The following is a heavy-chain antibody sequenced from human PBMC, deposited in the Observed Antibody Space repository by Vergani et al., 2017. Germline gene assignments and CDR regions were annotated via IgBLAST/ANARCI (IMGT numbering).Heavy chain of an antibody. V-gene: IGHV3-48*03. CDR1: GFTFSSYE. CDR2: ISSSGSTI. Sequence: EVQLVESGGGLVQPGGSLRLSCAASGFTFSSYEMNWVRQAPGKGLEWVSYISSSGSTIYYADSFKGRFTSSRDNAKNSLYLQMNSLRAEDTAVYYCAIDSPLVVPAAIFYYYYGMDVWGQGTTVTVSS. D-gene: IGHD2-2*01. CDR3: AIDSPLVVPAAIFYYYYGMDV. J-gene: IGHJ6*02.